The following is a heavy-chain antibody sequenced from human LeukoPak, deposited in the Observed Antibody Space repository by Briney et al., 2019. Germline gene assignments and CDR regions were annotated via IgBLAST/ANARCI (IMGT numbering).Heavy chain of an antibody. J-gene: IGHJ6*02. CDR3: AREGMGFGYYYYGMDV. V-gene: IGHV3-30*03. CDR1: GFTFSSYS. D-gene: IGHD3-3*01. CDR2: ISYDGSNK. Sequence: GGSLRLSCAASGFTFSSYSMNWVRQAPGKGLEWVAVISYDGSNKYYADSVKSRFTISRDNSKNTLYLQMNSLRAEDTAVYYCAREGMGFGYYYYGMDVWGQGTTVTVSS.